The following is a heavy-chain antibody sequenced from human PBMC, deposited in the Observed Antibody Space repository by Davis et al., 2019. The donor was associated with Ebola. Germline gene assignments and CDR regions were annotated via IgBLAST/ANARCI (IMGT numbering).Heavy chain of an antibody. V-gene: IGHV3-30*04. Sequence: GGSLRLSCAASGFTFGDYAMNWVRQAPGKGLEWVAVISYDGSNKYYADSVKGRFTISRDNSKNTLYLQMSSLRAEDTAVYYCARDLPGGDWYFDLWGRGTLVTVSS. CDR1: GFTFGDYA. D-gene: IGHD1-14*01. J-gene: IGHJ2*01. CDR3: ARDLPGGDWYFDL. CDR2: ISYDGSNK.